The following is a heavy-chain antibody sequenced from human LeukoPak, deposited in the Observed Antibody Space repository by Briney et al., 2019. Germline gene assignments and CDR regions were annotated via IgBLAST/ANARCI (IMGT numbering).Heavy chain of an antibody. CDR3: ARGVSSRGYSYGLLGWFDP. CDR2: INHSGST. D-gene: IGHD5-18*01. Sequence: SETLSLTCAVYGGSFSGYYWSWIRQPPGEGLEWIGEINHSGSTNYNPSLKSRVAISVDTSKNQFSLKLSSVTAADTAVYYCARGVSSRGYSYGLLGWFDPWGQGTLVTVSS. V-gene: IGHV4-34*01. CDR1: GGSFSGYY. J-gene: IGHJ5*02.